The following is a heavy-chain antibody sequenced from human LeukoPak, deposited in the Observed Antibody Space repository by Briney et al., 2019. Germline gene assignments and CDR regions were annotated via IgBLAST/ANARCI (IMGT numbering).Heavy chain of an antibody. CDR1: GGSISSSSYY. CDR3: ARQGGDLYYYDSSGYYFFDY. V-gene: IGHV4-39*01. J-gene: IGHJ4*02. D-gene: IGHD3-22*01. Sequence: SETLSLTCTVSGGSISSSSYYWGWIRQPPGKGLEWIGSIYYSGSTYYNPSLKSRVTISVDTSKNQFSLKLSSVTAADTAVYYCARQGGDLYYYDSSGYYFFDYWGQGTLVTVSS. CDR2: IYYSGST.